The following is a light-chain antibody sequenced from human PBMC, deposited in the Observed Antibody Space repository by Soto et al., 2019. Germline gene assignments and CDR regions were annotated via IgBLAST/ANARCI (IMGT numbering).Light chain of an antibody. J-gene: IGLJ1*01. CDR1: SSDIGSNN. CDR2: NNN. Sequence: QSVLTQPASASGTPGQRVTISCSGTSSDIGSNNVNWYQQHPGTAPKLLMYNNNQRPSRVPDRVSGSKSGTSASLAISGLQSEDEADYYCAAWDGSRTGLVFGTGSKVTVL. CDR3: AAWDGSRTGLV. V-gene: IGLV1-44*01.